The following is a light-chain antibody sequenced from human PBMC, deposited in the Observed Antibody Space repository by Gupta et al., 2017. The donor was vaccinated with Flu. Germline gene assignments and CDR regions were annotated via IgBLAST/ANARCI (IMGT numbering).Light chain of an antibody. Sequence: GQTAEISCGGDKIGSYSVHWYQQKPGQAPVWCLYGDTARPSGISERFSGYNSGNKATLQINSVAADDEADDYCQMWDSRTEQMTFGGGTKLAVL. CDR3: QMWDSRTEQMT. CDR1: KIGSYS. CDR2: GDT. J-gene: IGLJ2*01. V-gene: IGLV3-21*02.